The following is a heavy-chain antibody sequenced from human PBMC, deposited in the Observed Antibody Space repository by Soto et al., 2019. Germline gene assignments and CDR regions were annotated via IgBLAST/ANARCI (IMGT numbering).Heavy chain of an antibody. CDR3: AREKLVPAAPIDY. CDR2: INSDGSST. D-gene: IGHD2-2*01. J-gene: IGHJ4*02. Sequence: PGGSLRLSCAASGFTFSSYWMHWVRQAPGKGLVWVSRINSDGSSTSYADSVKGRFTISRDNAKNTLYLQMNSLRAEDTAVYYCAREKLVPAAPIDYWGQGTLVTSPQ. CDR1: GFTFSSYW. V-gene: IGHV3-74*01.